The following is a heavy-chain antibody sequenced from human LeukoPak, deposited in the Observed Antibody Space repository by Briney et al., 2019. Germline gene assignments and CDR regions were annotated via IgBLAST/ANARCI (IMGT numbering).Heavy chain of an antibody. Sequence: ASVKVSCKASGYIFTSYGISWVRQAPGQGLEWMGWISAYNGNTNYAQKLQGRVTMTTDTSTSTAYLELRSLRSDDTAVYYCARDYYGSRYFDYWGQGTLVTVSS. CDR1: GYIFTSYG. CDR3: ARDYYGSRYFDY. CDR2: ISAYNGNT. V-gene: IGHV1-18*01. D-gene: IGHD3-10*01. J-gene: IGHJ4*02.